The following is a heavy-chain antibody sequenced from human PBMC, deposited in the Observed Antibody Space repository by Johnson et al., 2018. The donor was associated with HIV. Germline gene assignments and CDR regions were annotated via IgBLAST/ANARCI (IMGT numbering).Heavy chain of an antibody. V-gene: IGHV3-43D*03. CDR2: ICWDGGRP. J-gene: IGHJ3*02. Sequence: VQLVESGGGLVQPGRSLRLSCAASGFTFDDYAMHWVRQAPGQGLAWVDFICWDGGRPYYADSVQGRFTISRDNSKNSLYLQMNSLRAEATALYYCAKTALFQSIWDAFDIWGQGTMVTVSS. CDR3: AKTALFQSIWDAFDI. CDR1: GFTFDDYA. D-gene: IGHD3-10*01.